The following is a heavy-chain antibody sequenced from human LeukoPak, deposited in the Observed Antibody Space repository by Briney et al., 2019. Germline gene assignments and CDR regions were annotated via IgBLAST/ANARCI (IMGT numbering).Heavy chain of an antibody. Sequence: SVKVSCKASGGTFSSYAISWVRQAPGQGLEWMGGIIPIFGTANYAQKFQGRVTITADESTSTAYMELSSLRSEDTAVYYCARPYDILTDYYPGYGYWGQGTLVTVSS. CDR1: GGTFSSYA. CDR3: ARPYDILTDYYPGYGY. D-gene: IGHD3-9*01. CDR2: IIPIFGTA. J-gene: IGHJ4*02. V-gene: IGHV1-69*13.